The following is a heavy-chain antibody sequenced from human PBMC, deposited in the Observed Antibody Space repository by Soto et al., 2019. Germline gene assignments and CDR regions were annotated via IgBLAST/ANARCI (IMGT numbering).Heavy chain of an antibody. CDR1: GVTFSGYN. J-gene: IGHJ4*02. D-gene: IGHD4-17*01. Sequence: RGSSACSGVTFSGYNMSRARRAPGKGLEWVSAISGSGGSTYYADSVKGRFTISRDNSKNTLYLQMNSLRAEDTAVYYCAKGPTVTSDYWGQGPLVSVSS. V-gene: IGHV3-23*01. CDR2: ISGSGGST. CDR3: AKGPTVTSDY.